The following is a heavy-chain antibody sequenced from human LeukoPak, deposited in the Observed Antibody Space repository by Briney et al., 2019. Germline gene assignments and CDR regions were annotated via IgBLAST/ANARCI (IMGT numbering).Heavy chain of an antibody. V-gene: IGHV3-23*01. CDR3: ARGTDTKPFWSGYWVDV. CDR1: GFTFSSFP. J-gene: IGHJ6*02. Sequence: GGSLRLSCAASGFTFSSFPMSWVRQAPGKGLEWVSTISGSGRVTYYADSVKGRFTISRDNSKNTLYLQMNSLRAEDTAVYYCARGTDTKPFWSGYWVDVWGQGTTVTVSS. CDR2: ISGSGRVT. D-gene: IGHD3-3*01.